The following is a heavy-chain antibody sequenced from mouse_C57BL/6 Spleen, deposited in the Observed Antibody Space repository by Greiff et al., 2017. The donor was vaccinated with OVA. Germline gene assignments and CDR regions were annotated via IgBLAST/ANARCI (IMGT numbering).Heavy chain of an antibody. CDR3: AGGNYEAMDY. V-gene: IGHV5-12*01. D-gene: IGHD2-1*01. J-gene: IGHJ4*01. CDR2: ISNGGGST. CDR1: GFTFSDYY. Sequence: EVQRVESGGGLVQPGGSLKLSCAASGFTFSDYYMYWVRQTPEKRLEWVAYISNGGGSTYYPDTVKGRFTISRDNAKNTLYLQMSRLKSEDTAMYYCAGGNYEAMDYWGQGTSVTVSS.